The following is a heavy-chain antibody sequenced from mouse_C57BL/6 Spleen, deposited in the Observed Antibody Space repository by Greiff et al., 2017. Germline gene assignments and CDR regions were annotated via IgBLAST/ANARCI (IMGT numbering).Heavy chain of an antibody. D-gene: IGHD4-1*01. Sequence: EVLVVESGGGLVKPGGSLKLSCAASGFTFSSYATSWVRQTSEKRLEWVATISDGGSYTYYPDNVKGRFTISRDNAKNNLYLQMSHLKSENTAMYYCARDPGGTDYFDYWGQGTTLTVSS. CDR2: ISDGGSYT. J-gene: IGHJ2*01. CDR3: ARDPGGTDYFDY. V-gene: IGHV5-4*01. CDR1: GFTFSSYA.